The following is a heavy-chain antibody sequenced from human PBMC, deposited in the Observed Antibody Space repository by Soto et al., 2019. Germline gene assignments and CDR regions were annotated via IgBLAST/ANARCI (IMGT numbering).Heavy chain of an antibody. CDR2: INDSGST. CDR3: ARRPTPQNYYYYMDV. CDR1: GGSFSGYY. V-gene: IGHV4-34*01. Sequence: SETLSLTCAVYGGSFSGYYWSWIRQPPGKGLEWIGEINDSGSTNYSPSLKSRVTISVDTSKNQFSLKLSSVTAADTAVYYCARRPTPQNYYYYMDVWGRGTPVTVSS. J-gene: IGHJ6*03.